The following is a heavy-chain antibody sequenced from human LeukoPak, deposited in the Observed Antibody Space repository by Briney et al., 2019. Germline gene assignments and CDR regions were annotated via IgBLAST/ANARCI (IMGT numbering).Heavy chain of an antibody. J-gene: IGHJ4*02. CDR1: GFTFSNYA. CDR3: AKGPFYDGGGFPFEH. D-gene: IGHD3-22*01. V-gene: IGHV3-23*01. Sequence: PGGSLRLSCAASGFTFSNYAMSWVRQAPGKGLEWVSGISGSGGDTYYADSVKGRFTISRDNSKNTLYLQMNSLRAEDTAVYYCAKGPFYDGGGFPFEHWGQGTLVTVSS. CDR2: ISGSGGDT.